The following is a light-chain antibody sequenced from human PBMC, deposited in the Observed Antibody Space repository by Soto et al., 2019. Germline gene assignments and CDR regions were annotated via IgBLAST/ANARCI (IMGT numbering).Light chain of an antibody. CDR2: DVT. Sequence: QSVLTQPASVSGSPGQSITISCSGTSSDIGAYDLVSWYQQHPGRAPKLIIYDVTKRPSGVPDRFSGSKSGNTASLTISGLQAEDEADYYCGSYRISTAVFGTGTKVTVL. V-gene: IGLV2-14*03. CDR1: SSDIGAYDL. CDR3: GSYRISTAV. J-gene: IGLJ1*01.